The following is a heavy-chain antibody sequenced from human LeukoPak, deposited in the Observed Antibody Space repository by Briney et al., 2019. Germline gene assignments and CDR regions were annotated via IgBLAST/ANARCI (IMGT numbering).Heavy chain of an antibody. CDR1: GGSISSYY. CDR3: VRGSTLRHYQY. J-gene: IGHJ4*02. CDR2: IYYSGST. V-gene: IGHV4-59*08. Sequence: SETLSLTCTVSGGSISSYYWSWIRQPPGKGLVWIGYIYYSGSTKYNPSLTSRVTISVDTSKNQFSLKLSSVTAADTAVYYCVRGSTLRHYQYWGQGTLVTVSS. D-gene: IGHD3-16*01.